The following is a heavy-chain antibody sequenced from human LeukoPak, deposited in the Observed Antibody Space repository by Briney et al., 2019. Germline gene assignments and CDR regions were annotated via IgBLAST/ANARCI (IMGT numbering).Heavy chain of an antibody. Sequence: PGGSLTLSCAAPGFTFNRYWMNWVRQAPGKGLEWVANMNEYGTEKYYVGSVRGRFTISRDNAEKSLFLHMNSLRVEDRAVYRCARVLYRSSVNVIDYWGRGTLVTVSS. V-gene: IGHV3-7*01. CDR3: ARVLYRSSVNVIDY. D-gene: IGHD2-2*01. CDR1: GFTFNRYW. CDR2: MNEYGTEK. J-gene: IGHJ4*02.